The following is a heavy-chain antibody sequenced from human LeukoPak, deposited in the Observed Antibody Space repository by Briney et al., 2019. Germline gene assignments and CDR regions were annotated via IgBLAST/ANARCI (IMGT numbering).Heavy chain of an antibody. CDR2: IYYSGGT. V-gene: IGHV4-59*01. D-gene: IGHD3-22*01. CDR1: GGSISSYY. CDR3: ARDIRYYDSTAYNWFDP. Sequence: PSETLSLTCTVSGGSISSYYWSWIRQPPGKGLEWIGYIYYSGGTNYNPSLKSRVTISVDTSKNQFSLKLSSVTAADTAVYYCARDIRYYDSTAYNWFDPWGQGTLVTVSS. J-gene: IGHJ5*02.